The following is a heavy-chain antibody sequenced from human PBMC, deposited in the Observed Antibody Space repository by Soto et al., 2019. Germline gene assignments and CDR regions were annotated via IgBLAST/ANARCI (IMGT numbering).Heavy chain of an antibody. V-gene: IGHV4-34*01. CDR1: GGSFSGYY. Sequence: PSETLSLTCAVYGGSFSGYYWSWIRQPPGKGLEWIGEINHSGSTNYNPSLKSRVTISVDTSKNQFSLKLSSVTAADTAVYYCARGGGWLRFLWADYWGQGTLVTVSS. CDR2: INHSGST. D-gene: IGHD5-12*01. CDR3: ARGGGWLRFLWADY. J-gene: IGHJ4*02.